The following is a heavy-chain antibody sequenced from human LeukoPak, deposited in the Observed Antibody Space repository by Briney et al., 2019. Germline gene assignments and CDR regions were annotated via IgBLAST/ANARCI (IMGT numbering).Heavy chain of an antibody. J-gene: IGHJ4*02. D-gene: IGHD2-15*01. CDR2: INHSGST. V-gene: IGHV4-34*01. Sequence: SETLSLTCAVYGGSFSGYYWSWIRQPPGKGLEWIGEINHSGSTNYNPSLKSRVTISVDTSKNQFSLKLSSVTAADTAVYYCAREGGGNFDYWGQGTLVTASS. CDR1: GGSFSGYY. CDR3: AREGGGNFDY.